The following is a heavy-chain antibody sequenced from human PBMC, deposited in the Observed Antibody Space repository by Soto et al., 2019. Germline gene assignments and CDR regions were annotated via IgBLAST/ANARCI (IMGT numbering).Heavy chain of an antibody. CDR3: ARGRGAAAGISDY. V-gene: IGHV4-4*02. Sequence: SETLSLTCAVSGGSISSSNWWSWVRQPPGKGLEWIGEIYHSGSTNYNPSLKSRVTISVDKSKNQFSLKLSSVTAADTAVYYCARGRGAAAGISDYWRQRTLVTVSS. CDR1: GGSISSSNW. J-gene: IGHJ4*02. CDR2: IYHSGST. D-gene: IGHD6-13*01.